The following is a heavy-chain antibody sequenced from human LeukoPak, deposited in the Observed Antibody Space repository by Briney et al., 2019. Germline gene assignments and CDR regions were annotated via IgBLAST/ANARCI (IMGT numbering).Heavy chain of an antibody. CDR3: TTEPPDFWSAGVAFDI. D-gene: IGHD3-3*01. Sequence: PGGSLRLSCAASGFTFSNAWMSWVRQAPGKGLECGGRIKSKTDGGTTDYAAPVKGRFTISRDDSKNTLYLQMNSLKTEDTAVYYCTTEPPDFWSAGVAFDIWGQGTMVTVSS. CDR1: GFTFSNAW. J-gene: IGHJ3*02. CDR2: IKSKTDGGTT. V-gene: IGHV3-15*01.